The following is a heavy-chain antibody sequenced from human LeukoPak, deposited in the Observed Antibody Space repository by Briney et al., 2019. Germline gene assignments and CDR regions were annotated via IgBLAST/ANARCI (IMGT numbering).Heavy chain of an antibody. CDR2: IKQDGSEK. CDR3: AGEPRRIAARPDY. J-gene: IGHJ4*02. CDR1: GFTFSSYW. Sequence: GGSLRLSCAASGFTFSSYWMSWVRQAPGKGLEWVANIKQDGSEKYYVDSVKGRFTISRDNAKNSLYLQMNSLRAEDTAVYYCAGEPRRIAARPDYWGQGTLVTVSS. V-gene: IGHV3-7*01. D-gene: IGHD6-6*01.